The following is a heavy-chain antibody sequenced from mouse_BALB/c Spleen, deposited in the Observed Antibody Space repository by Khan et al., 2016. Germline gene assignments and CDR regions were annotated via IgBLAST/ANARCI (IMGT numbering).Heavy chain of an antibody. V-gene: IGHV14-3*02. J-gene: IGHJ2*01. CDR3: AGGNSPFDY. CDR2: IDPANGNF. Sequence: VQLKQSGAELVKPGASVTLSCTASGFNIKDNYLHWVKQRPEQGLEWIGRIDPANGNFKFDPKFQGKATITADTYSNTTYLQLSGLTSEDTAVYYCAGGNSPFDYWGQGNTLTVSS. D-gene: IGHD2-1*01. CDR1: GFNIKDNY.